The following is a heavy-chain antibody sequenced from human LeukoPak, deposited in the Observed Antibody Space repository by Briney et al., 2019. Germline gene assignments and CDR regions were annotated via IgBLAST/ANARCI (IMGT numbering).Heavy chain of an antibody. J-gene: IGHJ6*02. CDR3: ARSYYYGSGSYYQSDYYYYYGMDV. V-gene: IGHV1-69*13. CDR2: IIPIFGTA. D-gene: IGHD3-10*01. Sequence: GASVKVSCKASGGTFSSYAISWVGQAPGQGLEWMGGIIPIFGTANYAQKFQGRVTITADESTSTAYMELSSLRSEDTAVYYCARSYYYGSGSYYQSDYYYYYGMDVWGQGTTVTVSS. CDR1: GGTFSSYA.